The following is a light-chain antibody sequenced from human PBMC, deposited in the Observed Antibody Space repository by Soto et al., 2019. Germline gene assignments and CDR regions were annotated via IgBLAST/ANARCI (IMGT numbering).Light chain of an antibody. CDR3: QKYNSAPFT. Sequence: DIQMTQSPSSLSPSVGDSVTITCRASQGITHYLDWYQPKPGQGPKLLIYAASTLQSGVPSRFSCSGSGTYFALTISSLQPEDVATYFCQKYNSAPFTFGPGTKVDIK. CDR1: QGITHY. V-gene: IGKV1-27*01. J-gene: IGKJ3*01. CDR2: AAS.